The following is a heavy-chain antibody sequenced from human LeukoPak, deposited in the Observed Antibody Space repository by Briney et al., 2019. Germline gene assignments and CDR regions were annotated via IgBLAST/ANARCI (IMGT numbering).Heavy chain of an antibody. CDR3: AKEYDSGWTSFDY. CDR2: ISDIGSQK. Sequence: GRSLRLSCPASGFTFSGYGMHWVRQAPGKGLEWLAVISDIGSQKSYADSVKGRFTISRDNSKNTLFLQMNSLGPEDTAVYYCAKEYDSGWTSFDYWGRGTVVTVSS. D-gene: IGHD6-19*01. CDR1: GFTFSGYG. J-gene: IGHJ4*02. V-gene: IGHV3-30*18.